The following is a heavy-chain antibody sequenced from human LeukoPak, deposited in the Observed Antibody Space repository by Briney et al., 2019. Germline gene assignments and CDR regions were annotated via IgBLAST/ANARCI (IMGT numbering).Heavy chain of an antibody. CDR3: AELGITMIGGV. D-gene: IGHD3-10*02. CDR1: GFTFSSYG. J-gene: IGHJ6*04. V-gene: IGHV3-23*01. Sequence: GGTLRLSCAASGFTFSSYGMSWVRQAPGKGLEWVSGISGSANSTDYADSVKGRFTISRDNSKNTLCLQMNSLRAEDTAVYYCAELGITMIGGVWGKGTTVTISS. CDR2: ISGSANST.